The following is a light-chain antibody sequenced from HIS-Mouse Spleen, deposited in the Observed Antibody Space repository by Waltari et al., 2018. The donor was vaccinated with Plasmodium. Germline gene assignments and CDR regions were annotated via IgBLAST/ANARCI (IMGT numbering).Light chain of an antibody. CDR1: ALPKQY. J-gene: IGLJ2*01. CDR3: QSADSSGTYRV. Sequence: SYELTQPPSVSVSPGQTARITCSGDALPKQYAYWYQQKQGQAPVRVIYKDRGRPPGLPERFSGSSQGTTVTLTISGVQAEDEADYYCQSADSSGTYRVFGGGTKLTVL. CDR2: KDR. V-gene: IGLV3-25*03.